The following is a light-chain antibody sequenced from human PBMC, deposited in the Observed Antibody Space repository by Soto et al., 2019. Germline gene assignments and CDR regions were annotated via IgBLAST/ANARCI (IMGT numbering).Light chain of an antibody. CDR1: QSINSD. Sequence: EIVMTQSPATLSVSPGETTRLSCRAGQSINSDVAWYQQKPGQAPRLLIYDASNRATGIPARFSGSGSGTDFTLTISSLEPEDFAVYYCQQRSNWPRTFGQGTKVDIK. J-gene: IGKJ1*01. CDR2: DAS. V-gene: IGKV3-11*01. CDR3: QQRSNWPRT.